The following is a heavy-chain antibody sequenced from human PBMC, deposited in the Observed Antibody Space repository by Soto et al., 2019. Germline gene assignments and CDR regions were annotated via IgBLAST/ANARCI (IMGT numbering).Heavy chain of an antibody. J-gene: IGHJ3*01. D-gene: IGHD3-22*01. CDR3: GGGFFFNSNAPFSDVFDA. CDR1: GFSFSSYW. CDR2: IKPDGSEG. V-gene: IGHV3-7*04. Sequence: GGSLRLSCAASGFSFSSYWMSWVRQAPGKGLEWVANIKPDGSEGYYVDSVKGRFTLSRDNTKNSLYLQMNTLRAEDTAVYYCGGGFFFNSNAPFSDVFDAWGQGKMVTVSS.